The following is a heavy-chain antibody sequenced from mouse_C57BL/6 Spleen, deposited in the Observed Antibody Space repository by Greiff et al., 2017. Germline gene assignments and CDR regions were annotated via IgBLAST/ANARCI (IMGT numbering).Heavy chain of an antibody. Sequence: VQLQQSGPELVKPGASVKMSCKASGYTFTDYNMHWVKQSHGKSLEWIGYINPNNGDTSYNQKFKGKATLTVNKSSSTAYMELRSLTSEDSAVYYCARGTTVVAGDYWGQGTTLTVSS. J-gene: IGHJ2*01. CDR3: ARGTTVVAGDY. CDR2: INPNNGDT. V-gene: IGHV1-22*01. CDR1: GYTFTDYN. D-gene: IGHD1-1*01.